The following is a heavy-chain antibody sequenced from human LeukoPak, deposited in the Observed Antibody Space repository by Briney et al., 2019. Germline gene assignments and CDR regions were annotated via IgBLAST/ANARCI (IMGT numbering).Heavy chain of an antibody. V-gene: IGHV4-38-2*02. CDR2: IYHSGST. CDR3: ARDGGSYYGSGSYYKTNWFDP. D-gene: IGHD3-10*01. CDR1: GYSISSGYY. Sequence: PSETLSLTCAVSGYSISSGYYWGWIRQPPGKGLGWIGSIYHSGSTYYNPSLKSRVTISVDTSKNQFSLKLSSVTAADTAVYYCARDGGSYYGSGSYYKTNWFDPWGQGTLVTVSS. J-gene: IGHJ5*02.